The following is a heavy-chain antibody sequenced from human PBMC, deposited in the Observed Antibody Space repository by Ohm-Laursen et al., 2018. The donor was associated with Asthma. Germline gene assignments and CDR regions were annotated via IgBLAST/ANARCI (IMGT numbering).Heavy chain of an antibody. V-gene: IGHV1-8*02. CDR1: GYTFTSYG. D-gene: IGHD5-24*01. J-gene: IGHJ3*02. Sequence: ASVKVSCKASGYTFTSYGINWVRQATGQGLEWMGWMNPNSGNTGYAQKFQGRVTMTRNTSISTAYMELSSLRSEDTAVYYCAREGDGYNPGGDAFDIWGQGTMVTVSS. CDR2: MNPNSGNT. CDR3: AREGDGYNPGGDAFDI.